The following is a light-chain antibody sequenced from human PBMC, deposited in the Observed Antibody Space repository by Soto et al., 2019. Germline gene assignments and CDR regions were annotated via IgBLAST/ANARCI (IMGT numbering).Light chain of an antibody. CDR1: QSVISNY. V-gene: IGKV3-20*01. J-gene: IGKJ1*01. Sequence: EIVLTQSPGTLSLSPGERATLSCRSSQSVISNYLAWYQQKPGQAPRLLIYGASSRATGIPDRFSGSGSGTDFTLTIRRLEPEDFAVYYCQQYGSSYPWTFGQGTKVDIK. CDR3: QQYGSSYPWT. CDR2: GAS.